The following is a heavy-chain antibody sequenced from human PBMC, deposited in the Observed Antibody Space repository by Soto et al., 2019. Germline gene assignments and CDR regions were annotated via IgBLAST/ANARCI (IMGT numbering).Heavy chain of an antibody. D-gene: IGHD2-2*01. J-gene: IGHJ5*02. CDR3: ARALCTLGLNWSDP. CDR2: INPNSGGT. CDR1: GYTFTGYY. Sequence: QVQLVQSGAEVKEPGASVKVSCKASGYTFTGYYMHWVRQAPGQGLEWMGWINPNSGGTNYAQRFQGWVTMTRDTSISTGYMELSRLRSDDTAVYYCARALCTLGLNWSDPWGQGTLVTVSS. V-gene: IGHV1-2*04.